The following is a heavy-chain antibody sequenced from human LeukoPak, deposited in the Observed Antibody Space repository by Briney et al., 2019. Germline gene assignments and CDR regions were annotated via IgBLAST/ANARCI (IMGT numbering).Heavy chain of an antibody. CDR1: GFSFTGVW. Sequence: GGSLRLSCVASGFSFTGVWMNWVRQAPGKGLEWVAHIKQDGSQEYYVDSVKGRFTISRDSAKNSLYLQMNSLRAEDTAVYYCARGVPYDSWSGPHYSDYWGQGTLVTVSS. CDR3: ARGVPYDSWSGPHYSDY. CDR2: IKQDGSQE. V-gene: IGHV3-7*01. J-gene: IGHJ4*02. D-gene: IGHD3-3*01.